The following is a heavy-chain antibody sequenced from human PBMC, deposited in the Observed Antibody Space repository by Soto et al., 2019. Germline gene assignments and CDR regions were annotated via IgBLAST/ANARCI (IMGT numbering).Heavy chain of an antibody. D-gene: IGHD3-22*01. Sequence: QVQLQESGPGLVKPSETLSLTCTVSGGYISTYYWSWIRQPPGKGLEWIGYIYYTGRTNFNPSLKSRVTTLVDTSKNKFSLYLSSVSSADTAIYYSARGESSGSYDYWGQGALVAVSP. J-gene: IGHJ4*02. CDR3: ARGESSGSYDY. CDR1: GGYISTYY. V-gene: IGHV4-59*01. CDR2: IYYTGRT.